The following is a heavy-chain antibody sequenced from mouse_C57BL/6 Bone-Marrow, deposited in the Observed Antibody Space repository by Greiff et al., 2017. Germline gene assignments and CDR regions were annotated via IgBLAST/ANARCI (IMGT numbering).Heavy chain of an antibody. CDR2: FTMYSDAT. CDR1: YFAFMASA. Sequence: LQQSGAELVRPGSSVKLSCKASYFAFMASAMHWVKQRPGHGLEWIGSFTMYSDATEYSENFKGKATLTANTSSSTAYMELSSLTSEDSAVYYCVYYDYDFDYWGQGTTLTVSS. V-gene: IGHV1-49*01. J-gene: IGHJ2*01. CDR3: VYYDYDFDY. D-gene: IGHD2-4*01.